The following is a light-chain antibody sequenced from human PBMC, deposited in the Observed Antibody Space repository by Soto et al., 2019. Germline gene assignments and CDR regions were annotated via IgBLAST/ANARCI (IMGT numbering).Light chain of an antibody. CDR2: DVT. V-gene: IGLV2-8*01. J-gene: IGLJ3*02. CDR1: SSDVVGYNF. CDR3: SSYAGPNIPVM. Sequence: QSALTQPPSASGSPGQSVTISCTGSSSDVVGYNFVSWYQQHPGKAPKLMTYDVTERPSGVPDRFSGSESGNTSSLTVSGLQADDEADDDCSSYAGPNIPVMFGGGTKLTVL.